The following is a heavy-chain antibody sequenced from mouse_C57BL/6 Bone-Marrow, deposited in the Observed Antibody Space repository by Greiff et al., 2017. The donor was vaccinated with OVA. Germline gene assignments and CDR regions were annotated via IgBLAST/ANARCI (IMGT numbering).Heavy chain of an antibody. V-gene: IGHV1-55*01. J-gene: IGHJ2*01. CDR3: ARWDGNYSCYFDY. D-gene: IGHD2-1*01. Sequence: QVQLQQPGAELVKPGASVKMSCKASGYTFTSYWITWVKQRPGQGLEWIGDIYPGSGSTNYNEKFKSKATLTVDTSSSTAYMQLSSLTSEGSAVYCCARWDGNYSCYFDYWGRDTTLTVST. CDR2: IYPGSGST. CDR1: GYTFTSYW.